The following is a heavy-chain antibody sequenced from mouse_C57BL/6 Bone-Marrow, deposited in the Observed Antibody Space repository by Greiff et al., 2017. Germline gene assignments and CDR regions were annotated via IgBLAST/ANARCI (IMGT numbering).Heavy chain of an antibody. CDR3: ARSRYGPWYFDV. CDR1: GYTFTSYW. CDR2: IHPNSGST. J-gene: IGHJ1*03. D-gene: IGHD2-10*02. Sequence: VQLQQPGAELVKPGASVKLSCEASGYTFTSYWMHWVKQRPGQGLEWIGMIHPNSGSTNYNEKFKSKATLTVDKSSSTAYMQLSSLTSEDSAVYYCARSRYGPWYFDVWGTGTTVTVSS. V-gene: IGHV1-64*01.